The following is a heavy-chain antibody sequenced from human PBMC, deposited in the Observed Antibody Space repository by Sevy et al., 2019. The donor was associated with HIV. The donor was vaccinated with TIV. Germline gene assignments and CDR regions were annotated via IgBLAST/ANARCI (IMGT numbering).Heavy chain of an antibody. CDR2: ISSSGSSI. J-gene: IGHJ5*02. CDR3: TRNGGALDNGFDP. D-gene: IGHD2-2*03. Sequence: GGSLRLSCTASGFTFSSYDMNWVRQAPGKGLEWVSKISSSGSSIYYADSVKGRFTMSRDNAKNSLNLQMNSLRAEDTAVYYCTRNGGALDNGFDPWGQGTLVTVSS. V-gene: IGHV3-48*03. CDR1: GFTFSSYD.